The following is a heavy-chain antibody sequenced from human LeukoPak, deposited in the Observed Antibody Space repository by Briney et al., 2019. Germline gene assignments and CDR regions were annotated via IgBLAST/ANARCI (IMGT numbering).Heavy chain of an antibody. D-gene: IGHD3-22*01. CDR3: AKDFRFDTSGYYV. V-gene: IGHV3-23*01. Sequence: GGSLRLSCAASEVTVKNYAMNWVRQAPGKGLEWVSAISGSGGSTYYADSVKGRFTISRDNSKNTLYLQMNSLGAEDTALYYCAKDFRFDTSGYYVWGQGTLVTVSS. J-gene: IGHJ4*02. CDR1: EVTVKNYA. CDR2: ISGSGGST.